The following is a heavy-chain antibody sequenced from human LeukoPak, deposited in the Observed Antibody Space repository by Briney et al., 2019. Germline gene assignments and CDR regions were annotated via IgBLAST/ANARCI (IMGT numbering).Heavy chain of an antibody. CDR3: ARLIYDRSGYYYFDY. D-gene: IGHD3-22*01. CDR2: IYYSGST. Sequence: SETLSLTCTVSGGSISSSYYWGWIRQPPGKGLEWLASIYYSGSTYYNPSLKSRVTLSVDTSKNQFSLKLSSVTAADTALYYCARLIYDRSGYYYFDYWGQGTLVTVSS. CDR1: GGSISSSYY. J-gene: IGHJ4*02. V-gene: IGHV4-39*01.